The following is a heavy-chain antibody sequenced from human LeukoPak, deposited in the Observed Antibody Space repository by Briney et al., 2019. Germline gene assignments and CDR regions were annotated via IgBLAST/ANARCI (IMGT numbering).Heavy chain of an antibody. CDR1: GFTFSSYA. J-gene: IGHJ4*02. Sequence: PGGSLRLSCAASGFTFSSYAMSWVRQAPGKGLEWVSAISGSGGSTYYADSVKGRFTISRDNSKNTLYLQMNSLRAEDTAVYYCAKAYCGGDCYSAINYFDYWGQGTLVTVSS. D-gene: IGHD2-21*02. CDR3: AKAYCGGDCYSAINYFDY. CDR2: ISGSGGST. V-gene: IGHV3-23*01.